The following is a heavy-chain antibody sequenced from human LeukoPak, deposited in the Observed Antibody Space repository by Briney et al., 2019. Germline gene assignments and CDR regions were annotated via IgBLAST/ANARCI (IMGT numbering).Heavy chain of an antibody. D-gene: IGHD5-18*01. Sequence: SETLSLTCTVSSGSISNYYWSWIRQPPGKGLEWIGYIYYSESTKYNPSLKSRLTISVDTSKNQFSLRLTSVTAADTAVYYCARVGYSYGSTERFDYWGQGTLVTVSS. V-gene: IGHV4-59*08. CDR3: ARVGYSYGSTERFDY. J-gene: IGHJ4*02. CDR1: SGSISNYY. CDR2: IYYSEST.